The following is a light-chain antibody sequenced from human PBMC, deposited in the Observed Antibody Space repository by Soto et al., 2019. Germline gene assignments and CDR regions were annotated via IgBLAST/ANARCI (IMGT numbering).Light chain of an antibody. CDR2: RTS. J-gene: IGKJ2*01. CDR1: QSLGDY. CDR3: QQGQATPYT. Sequence: DIQMSQSPSSLSASVGDRITITCRASQSLGDYLNWYQQKPGMAPKLRIYRTSTVQSGIPSRFSGSGSGTQFTLTISGLRPEDFATYFCQQGQATPYTFGQGTILDIK. V-gene: IGKV1-39*01.